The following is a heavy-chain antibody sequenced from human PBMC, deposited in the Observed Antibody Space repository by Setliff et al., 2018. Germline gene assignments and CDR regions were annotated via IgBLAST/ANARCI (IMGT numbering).Heavy chain of an antibody. V-gene: IGHV1-18*01. CDR1: GYTFTSYG. Sequence: GASVKVSCKASGYTFTSYGISWVRQAPGQGLEWMGWISAYNGNTNYAQKLQGRVTMTTDTSTSTAYMEPRSLRSDDTAVYYCARESALRGYYYDSSGNDYWGQGTLVTVSS. D-gene: IGHD3-22*01. CDR3: ARESALRGYYYDSSGNDY. J-gene: IGHJ4*02. CDR2: ISAYNGNT.